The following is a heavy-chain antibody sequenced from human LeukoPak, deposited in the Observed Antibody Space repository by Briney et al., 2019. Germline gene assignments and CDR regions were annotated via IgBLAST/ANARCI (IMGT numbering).Heavy chain of an antibody. CDR1: GFTFSSYG. D-gene: IGHD2-2*01. V-gene: IGHV3-74*01. CDR2: VKTDGSGT. Sequence: GGSLRLSCAASGFTFSSYGMHWVRQAPGKGLVWVSRVKTDGSGTNYADSVKGRFTISRDNAKNMLFLQMDSLRAEDTAVYYCARLRVLAASTSGFDYWGQGTLVTVSS. J-gene: IGHJ4*02. CDR3: ARLRVLAASTSGFDY.